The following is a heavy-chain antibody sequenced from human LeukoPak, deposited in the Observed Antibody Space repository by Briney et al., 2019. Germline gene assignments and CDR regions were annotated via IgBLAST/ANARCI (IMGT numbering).Heavy chain of an antibody. CDR2: ISSSGSTI. CDR1: GFTFSDYY. J-gene: IGHJ4*02. D-gene: IGHD3-22*01. Sequence: GGSLRLSCAASGFTFSDYYMSWIRQAPGKGLEWVSYISSSGSTIYYADSVKGRFTISRDNAKNSVYLQMNSLRAEDTAVYYCARADYYDSSGYYSIGNDYWGQGTLVTVSS. CDR3: ARADYYDSSGYYSIGNDY. V-gene: IGHV3-11*01.